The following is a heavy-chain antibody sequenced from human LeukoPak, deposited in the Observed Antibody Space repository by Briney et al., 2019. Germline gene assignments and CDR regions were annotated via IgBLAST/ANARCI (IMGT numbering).Heavy chain of an antibody. D-gene: IGHD6-19*01. V-gene: IGHV4-61*01. J-gene: IGHJ4*02. CDR2: IYYGGST. CDR1: GGSISSSSYY. Sequence: ASETLSLTCTVSGGSISSSSYYWSWIRQPPGKGLEWIGYIYYGGSTNYNPSLKSRVTISVDTSKNQFSLKLSSVTAADTAVYYCARASSGWWVSSPTFDYWGQGTLVTVSS. CDR3: ARASSGWWVSSPTFDY.